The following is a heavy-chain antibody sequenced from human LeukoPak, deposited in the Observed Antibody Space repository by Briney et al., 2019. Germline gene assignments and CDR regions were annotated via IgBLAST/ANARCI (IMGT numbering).Heavy chain of an antibody. CDR1: GFTVSSNY. CDR3: ARDKSNPPYYYYGMDV. V-gene: IGHV3-66*01. J-gene: IGHJ6*02. CDR2: IYSGGST. Sequence: GSLRLSCAASGFTVSSNYMSWVRQAPGKGLEWVSVIYSGGSTYYADSVKGRFTISRDNSKNTLYLQMNSLRAEDTAVYYCARDKSNPPYYYYGMDVWGQGTTVTVSS.